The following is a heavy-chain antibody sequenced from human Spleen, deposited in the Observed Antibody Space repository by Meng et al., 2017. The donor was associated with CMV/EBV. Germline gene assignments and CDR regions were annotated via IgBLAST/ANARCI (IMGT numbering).Heavy chain of an antibody. V-gene: IGHV1-69*05. CDR1: AYTFIDYF. CDR2: IIPIFGTA. J-gene: IGHJ6*02. CDR3: ATRSPGYSGYDLSNYGMDV. D-gene: IGHD5-12*01. Sequence: SVKVSCKASAYTFIDYFIHWVRQAPGQGLEWMGGIIPIFGTANYAQKFQGRVTITTDESTSTAYMELSSLRSEDTAVYYCATRSPGYSGYDLSNYGMDVWGQGTTVTVSS.